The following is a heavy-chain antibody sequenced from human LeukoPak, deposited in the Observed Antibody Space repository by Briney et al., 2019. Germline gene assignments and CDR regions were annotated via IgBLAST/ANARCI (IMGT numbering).Heavy chain of an antibody. CDR2: IKQDGSEK. J-gene: IGHJ4*02. D-gene: IGHD1-26*01. Sequence: PGGSLRLSCAASGFTFSSYWMSWVRQAPGKGLEWVANIKQDGSEKYYMDSVKGRFTVSRDNAKNSLYLQMNSLRAEDTAVYYCARDDSGSYYEEYYFDYWGQGTLVTVSS. CDR1: GFTFSSYW. V-gene: IGHV3-7*01. CDR3: ARDDSGSYYEEYYFDY.